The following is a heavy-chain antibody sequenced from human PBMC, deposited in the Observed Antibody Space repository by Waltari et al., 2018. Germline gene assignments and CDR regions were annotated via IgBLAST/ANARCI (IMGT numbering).Heavy chain of an antibody. CDR3: ARGATYYYDSSGYYRLAGFDY. J-gene: IGHJ4*02. V-gene: IGHV4-34*01. D-gene: IGHD3-22*01. CDR1: GGSFSGYY. CDR2: INHSGST. Sequence: QVQLQQWGAGLLKPSETLSLTCAVYGGSFSGYYWSWIRQPPGTGLGWIGEINHSGSTNYNPSLKSRVTISVDTSKNQFSLKLSSVTAADTAVYYCARGATYYYDSSGYYRLAGFDYWGQGTLVTVSS.